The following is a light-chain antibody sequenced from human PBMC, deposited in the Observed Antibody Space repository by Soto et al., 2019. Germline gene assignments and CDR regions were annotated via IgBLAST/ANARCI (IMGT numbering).Light chain of an antibody. V-gene: IGKV3-15*01. CDR1: QSVGSH. Sequence: VVMTQSPATLSVSPGETASLSCRASQSVGSHLAWYQQKPGQGPRLLIYNADVRATNIPPRFSGSGSGTEFTLTISSLQSEDFAVYYCQQYNDWPPVTFGQGTRLEIK. CDR2: NAD. CDR3: QQYNDWPPVT. J-gene: IGKJ5*01.